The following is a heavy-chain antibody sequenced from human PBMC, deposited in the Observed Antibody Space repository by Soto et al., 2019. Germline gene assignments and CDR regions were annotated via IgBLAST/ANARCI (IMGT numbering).Heavy chain of an antibody. CDR1: GFSLSTSGAA. CDR2: IYWDGDK. Sequence: QINLIESGPTLVKPTQTLTLTCTFSGFSLSTSGAAVGWVRQPPGRALEWLALIYWDGDKRYNASLGNTLTITKDTAMNQVVLTLTNVDPADTATYYCAHRATMTIFGLIIDNGIWFDPWGQGTRGIVSS. V-gene: IGHV2-5*02. CDR3: AHRATMTIFGLIIDNGIWFDP. J-gene: IGHJ5*02. D-gene: IGHD3-3*01.